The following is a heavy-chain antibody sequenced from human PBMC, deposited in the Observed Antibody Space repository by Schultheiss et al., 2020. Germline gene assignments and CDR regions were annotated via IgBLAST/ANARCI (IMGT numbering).Heavy chain of an antibody. V-gene: IGHV3-21*01. CDR1: GGSISSSS. CDR2: ISGSSGYI. CDR3: ARGLLGYCSSTSCYGTAGNDY. J-gene: IGHJ4*02. Sequence: ETLSLTCTVSGGSISSSSYYWGWIRQAPGKGLEWVSSISGSSGYIYYADSVKGRFTVSRDNAKNSLYLQMNTLRAEDTAVYYCARGLLGYCSSTSCYGTAGNDYWGQGTLVTVSS. D-gene: IGHD2-2*01.